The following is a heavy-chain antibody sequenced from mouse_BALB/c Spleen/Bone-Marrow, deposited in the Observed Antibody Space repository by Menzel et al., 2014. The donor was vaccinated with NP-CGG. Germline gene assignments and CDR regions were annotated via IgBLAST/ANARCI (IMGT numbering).Heavy chain of an antibody. CDR1: GFNIKDAY. CDR2: IDPANGNT. CDR3: ASYRYAWYFDV. J-gene: IGHJ1*01. Sequence: EVQLQQSGAELVKPGASVKLSCTASGFNIKDAYMHWVKQRPEQGLEWIGRIDPANGNTTYDPKFQGKATITADTSSNTAYLQLSSLTSEDTAVYYCASYRYAWYFDVWGAGTTVTVSS. V-gene: IGHV14-3*02. D-gene: IGHD2-14*01.